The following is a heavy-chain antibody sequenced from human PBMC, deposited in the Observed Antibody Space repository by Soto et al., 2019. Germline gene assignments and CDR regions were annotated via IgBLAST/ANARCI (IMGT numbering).Heavy chain of an antibody. CDR2: INGDGTIT. CDR1: GFTLSNYY. J-gene: IGHJ3*02. V-gene: IGHV3-74*01. D-gene: IGHD3-10*01. CDR3: ARGGVPAALDI. Sequence: EVQLVESGGGLVQPGGSLRLSCAVSGFTLSNYYMHWARQAPGKGLVWVSHINGDGTITDYADSVKGRFAISRDNARNTLYLQMNSLRDEDTAVYYCARGGVPAALDIWGEGTMVPVSS.